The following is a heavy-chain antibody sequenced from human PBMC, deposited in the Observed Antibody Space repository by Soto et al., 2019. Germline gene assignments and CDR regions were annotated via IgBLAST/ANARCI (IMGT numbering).Heavy chain of an antibody. CDR2: IDWDDDK. V-gene: IGHV2-70*01. Sequence: XGPTLRNAPQTLTLTCTFCLFSLITSGMCVSWIRQPPGKALEWLALIDWDDDKYYSTSLKTRLTISKDTSKNQVVLTMTNMDPVDTATYYCARARGGYSGYDYKGFRYYYYYYGMDVWGQGTTVTVSS. CDR3: ARARGGYSGYDYKGFRYYYYYYGMDV. D-gene: IGHD5-12*01. CDR1: LFSLITSGMC. J-gene: IGHJ6*02.